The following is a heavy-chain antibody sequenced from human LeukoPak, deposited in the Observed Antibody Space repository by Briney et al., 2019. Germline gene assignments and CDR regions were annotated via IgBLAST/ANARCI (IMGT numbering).Heavy chain of an antibody. CDR2: ISWNPDTI. V-gene: IGHV3-9*01. CDR3: AKDKRHRLYLGSKLRTVLDY. J-gene: IGHJ4*02. Sequence: GGSLRLSCAVSGFTFEDYSMHWVRQAPGKGLEWVSGISWNPDTIGYADSVKGRFTISRDNAKNSVYLHMSSLRAEDTAVYYCAKDKRHRLYLGSKLRTVLDYWGQGTLVTVSS. D-gene: IGHD3-10*01. CDR1: GFTFEDYS.